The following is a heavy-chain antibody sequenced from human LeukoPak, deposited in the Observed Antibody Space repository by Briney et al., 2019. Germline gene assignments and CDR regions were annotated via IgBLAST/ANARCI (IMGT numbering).Heavy chain of an antibody. V-gene: IGHV3-30*02. Sequence: PGGSLRLSCAASGFTFSTYGMHWVRQAPGKGLEWVAFMRYDGSSKYYADSVKGRFTISRDNAKNTLYLQMNSLRAEDTAVYYCAKVNNAANYHGISGYYIDAFDVWGQGTMVTVSS. J-gene: IGHJ3*01. CDR3: AKVNNAANYHGISGYYIDAFDV. CDR2: MRYDGSSK. D-gene: IGHD3-22*01. CDR1: GFTFSTYG.